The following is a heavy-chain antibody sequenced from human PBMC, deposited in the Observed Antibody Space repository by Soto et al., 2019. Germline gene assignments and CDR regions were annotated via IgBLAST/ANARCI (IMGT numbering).Heavy chain of an antibody. CDR3: AHSYCGGDCYPGYFDY. CDR1: GFSLSTSGVG. D-gene: IGHD2-21*01. Sequence: YGPTLVNPTQTLTLTCTFSGFSLSTSGVGVGWIRQPPGKALEWLALIYWDDDKRYSPSLKSRLTITKDTPKNQVVLTMTNMDHVEKAKYYCAHSYCGGDCYPGYFDYWG. J-gene: IGHJ4*01. V-gene: IGHV2-5*02. CDR2: IYWDDDK.